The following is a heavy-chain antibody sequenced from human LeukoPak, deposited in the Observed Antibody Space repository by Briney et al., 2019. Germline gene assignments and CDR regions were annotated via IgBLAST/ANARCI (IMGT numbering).Heavy chain of an antibody. V-gene: IGHV3-33*01. CDR2: IWYDGSNK. CDR3: ARYSNGYEPTILDY. Sequence: GGSLRLSCAASGFTFSSYGMHWVRQAPGKGLEWVAVIWYDGSNKYYADSVKGRFTISRDNSKNTLYLQMNSLRAEDMAVYYCARYSNGYEPTILDYWGQGTLVTVSS. CDR1: GFTFSSYG. D-gene: IGHD5-12*01. J-gene: IGHJ4*02.